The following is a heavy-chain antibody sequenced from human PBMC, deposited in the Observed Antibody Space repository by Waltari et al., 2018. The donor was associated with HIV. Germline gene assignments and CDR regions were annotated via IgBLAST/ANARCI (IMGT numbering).Heavy chain of an antibody. V-gene: IGHV4-61*02. CDR1: GGSIRSGYYS. CDR3: ARRYCGRACNDFYYFDL. Sequence: QVQLQESGPGLVKTSQTLSLTCTVSGGSIRSGYYSWSWIRPPAGKGLEWIGLIFLTGNTNYNPSLRSRVSISMDPSKNQFSLKLNSVTAADTAVYYCARRYCGRACNDFYYFDLWGRGTLVTVSS. J-gene: IGHJ2*01. D-gene: IGHD2-21*02. CDR2: IFLTGNT.